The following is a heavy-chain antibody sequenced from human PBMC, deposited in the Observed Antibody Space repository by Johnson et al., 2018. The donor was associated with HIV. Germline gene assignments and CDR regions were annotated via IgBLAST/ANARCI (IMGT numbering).Heavy chain of an antibody. CDR1: GFTFSSYA. CDR2: ISYDGSNK. V-gene: IGHV3-30-3*01. D-gene: IGHD3-22*01. Sequence: QVQLVESGGGVVQPGRFLRLSCAASGFTFSSYAMHWVRQAPGKGLEWVAVISYDGSNKYYADSVKGRFTISRDNAKNSLYLQMNSLRAEDTAVYYCARFDGFITTLRVIGDAFDVWGQGTMVTVSS. CDR3: ARFDGFITTLRVIGDAFDV. J-gene: IGHJ3*01.